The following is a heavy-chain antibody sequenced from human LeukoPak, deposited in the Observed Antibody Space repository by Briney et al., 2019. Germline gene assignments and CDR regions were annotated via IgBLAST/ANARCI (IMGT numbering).Heavy chain of an antibody. V-gene: IGHV3-23*01. CDR2: ISGIGGRT. J-gene: IGHJ5*02. CDR3: AKEHSGSYPDPNRENWFDP. Sequence: RASLRLSCAASGFTLSSYAMSWVRQAPGKGLEWVSGISGIGGRTFYADSVKGRFTISRDNSKNTLYLQMNSLRAEDTAVYYCAKEHSGSYPDPNRENWFDPWGQGTLVTVSS. CDR1: GFTLSSYA. D-gene: IGHD3-10*01.